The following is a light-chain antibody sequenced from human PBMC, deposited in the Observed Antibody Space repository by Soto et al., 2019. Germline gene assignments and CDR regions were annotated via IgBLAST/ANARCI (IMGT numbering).Light chain of an antibody. Sequence: EIVLTQTPGTLSLSPGERATLSCRASQSVSRIYLAWFQQRPGQAPRFLIYGASNRATGIPDRFSGSGSGTDFTRTISSLEPEDFAVYYCQQYGSSPWTFGQGTKVEIK. CDR1: QSVSRIY. CDR2: GAS. J-gene: IGKJ1*01. CDR3: QQYGSSPWT. V-gene: IGKV3-20*01.